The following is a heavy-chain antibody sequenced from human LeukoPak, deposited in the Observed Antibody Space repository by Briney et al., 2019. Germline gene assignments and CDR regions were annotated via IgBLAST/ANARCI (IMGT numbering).Heavy chain of an antibody. J-gene: IGHJ4*02. Sequence: GASVKVSCKASGYTFTSYAIHWVRQAPGQRLEWMGWINAGNGNTKYSQKFQGRVTMTRDTSTSTVYMELSSLRSEDTAVYYCARGDWSGPGPFDYWGQGTLVTVSS. D-gene: IGHD3-3*01. CDR3: ARGDWSGPGPFDY. CDR1: GYTFTSYA. V-gene: IGHV1-3*01. CDR2: INAGNGNT.